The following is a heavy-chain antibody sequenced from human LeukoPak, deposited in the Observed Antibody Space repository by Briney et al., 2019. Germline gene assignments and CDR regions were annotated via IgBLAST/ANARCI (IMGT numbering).Heavy chain of an antibody. Sequence: GGSLRLSCEASGFTFNNYWMHWVRQAPGKGLVWVSHIENNGRSTNYADSVKGRFTISRDNTRNTLSLEMNNLRAEDTAVYYCARGASARQDFWGQGTLVTVSS. CDR2: IENNGRST. V-gene: IGHV3-74*01. CDR3: ARGASARQDF. CDR1: GFTFNNYW. J-gene: IGHJ4*02. D-gene: IGHD2-2*01.